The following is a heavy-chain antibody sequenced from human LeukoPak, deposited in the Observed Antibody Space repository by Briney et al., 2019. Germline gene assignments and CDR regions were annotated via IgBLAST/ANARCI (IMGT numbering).Heavy chain of an antibody. CDR2: ISGSGGST. CDR3: ARGYCSSINCYAFDI. Sequence: GGSLRLSCAASGFTFSSYAMSWVRQAPGKGLEWVSIISGSGGSTYYADSVKGRFTISRDNSKNTLSLQMNSLRADDTAVYYCARGYCSSINCYAFDIWGQGTMVTVSS. V-gene: IGHV3-23*01. CDR1: GFTFSSYA. J-gene: IGHJ3*02. D-gene: IGHD2-2*01.